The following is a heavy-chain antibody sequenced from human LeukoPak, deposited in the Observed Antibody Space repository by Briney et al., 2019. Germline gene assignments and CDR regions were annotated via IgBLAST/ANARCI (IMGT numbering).Heavy chain of an antibody. CDR3: AKDDGGHCSRTSCGDAYDI. CDR2: LSGNGYNT. Sequence: GGSLRLSCAASGFTFNDYAMSWVRQAPGEGLGWGSALSGNGYNTYYADSVKGRFTISRDNSNNTLQLQMSSLRADDTAVYYCAKDDGGHCSRTSCGDAYDIWGQGTMVTVAS. CDR1: GFTFNDYA. V-gene: IGHV3-23*01. D-gene: IGHD2-2*01. J-gene: IGHJ3*02.